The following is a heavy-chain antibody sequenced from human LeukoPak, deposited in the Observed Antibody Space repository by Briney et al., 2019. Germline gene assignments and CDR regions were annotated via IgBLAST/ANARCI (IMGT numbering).Heavy chain of an antibody. CDR3: ARGLYYYDSSGYYYY. Sequence: HPGGSLRLSCVASGFTVSSNYISWVRQAPGEGLEWVSVIYTGGSTYYADSVKGRFTISRDDSKNTLYLQMHSLRAEDTAVYYCARGLYYYDSSGYYYYWGQGTLVTVSS. D-gene: IGHD3-22*01. CDR1: GFTVSSNY. CDR2: IYTGGST. V-gene: IGHV3-66*01. J-gene: IGHJ4*02.